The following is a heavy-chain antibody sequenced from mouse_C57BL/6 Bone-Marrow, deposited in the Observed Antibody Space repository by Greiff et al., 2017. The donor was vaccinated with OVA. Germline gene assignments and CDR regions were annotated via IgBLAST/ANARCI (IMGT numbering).Heavy chain of an antibody. D-gene: IGHD2-12*01. CDR2: IYPGSGST. V-gene: IGHV1-55*01. CDR1: GYTFTSYW. CDR3: ASRGYSNDVDY. J-gene: IGHJ2*01. Sequence: VQLQQPGAELVKPGASVKLSCKASGYTFTSYWITWVKQRPGQGLEWIGDIYPGSGSTNYNEKFKSKATLTVDTSSSTAYMQLSSLTSEDSAVYYCASRGYSNDVDYWGQGTTLTVSS.